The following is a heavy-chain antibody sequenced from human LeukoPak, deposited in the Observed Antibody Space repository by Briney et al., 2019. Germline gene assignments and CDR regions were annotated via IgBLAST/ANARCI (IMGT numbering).Heavy chain of an antibody. CDR2: ISYDGSNK. CDR1: GFTFSSYG. D-gene: IGHD6-13*01. Sequence: PGGSLRLSCAASGFTFSSYGMHWVRQAPGKGLEWVAVISYDGSNKYYADSVKGRFTISRDNSKSTLYLQMNSLRAEDTAVYYCAKDQQQLAPFYYYYGMDVWGQGTTVTVPS. J-gene: IGHJ6*02. CDR3: AKDQQQLAPFYYYYGMDV. V-gene: IGHV3-30*18.